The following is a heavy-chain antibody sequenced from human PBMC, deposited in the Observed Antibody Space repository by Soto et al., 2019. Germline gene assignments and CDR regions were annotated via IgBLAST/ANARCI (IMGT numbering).Heavy chain of an antibody. D-gene: IGHD1-1*01. V-gene: IGHV5-10-1*03. CDR2: IDPSDSYT. J-gene: IGHJ6*01. CDR3: ARHGKSSVITKTYGMDV. CDR1: GDRFSSQW. Sequence: EVQLVQSGPEVKKPGESLRISCKGSGDRFSSQWISWVRQMPGQGLEWMGRIDPSDSYTSYSPSFQGHVTISTDNSISTAYLQWSSLNASDTAMYYCARHGKSSVITKTYGMDVW.